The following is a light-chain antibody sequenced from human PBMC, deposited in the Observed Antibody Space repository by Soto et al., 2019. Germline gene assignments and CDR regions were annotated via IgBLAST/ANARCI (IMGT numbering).Light chain of an antibody. CDR2: YDS. CDR1: NIGSKS. Sequence: SYELTQPPSVSVAPGKTARITCGGNNIGSKSVHWYQQKPGQAPVLVISYDSDRPSGIPERFSGSNSANTATLTISRVEAGDEADYYCQVWDSSSDHPLFGGGTKLTVL. J-gene: IGLJ2*01. CDR3: QVWDSSSDHPL. V-gene: IGLV3-21*04.